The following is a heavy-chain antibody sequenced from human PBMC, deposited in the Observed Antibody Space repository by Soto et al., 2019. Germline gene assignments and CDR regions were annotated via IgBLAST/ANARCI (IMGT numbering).Heavy chain of an antibody. D-gene: IGHD6-19*01. CDR2: INQDGGGT. Sequence: EVQLVESGGGLVQPGGSLRLSCVASGFTFISSFMGWVRQAPGKGLEWVANINQDGGGTYYVESVEGGFTISRDNAKDSLYLQMNSLRGEDTAVYYCARYFRGSGRYFFDYWGQGTLVTVSS. CDR3: ARYFRGSGRYFFDY. V-gene: IGHV3-7*03. J-gene: IGHJ4*02. CDR1: GFTFISSF.